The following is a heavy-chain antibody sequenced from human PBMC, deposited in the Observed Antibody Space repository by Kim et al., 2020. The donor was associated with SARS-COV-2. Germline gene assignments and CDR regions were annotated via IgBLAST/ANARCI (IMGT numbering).Heavy chain of an antibody. Sequence: SVKGRFTISRDNAKNSLYLQMNSLRAEDTAVYYCARVFEGAPIAAAGNDYWGQGTLVTVSS. V-gene: IGHV3-21*01. J-gene: IGHJ4*02. CDR3: ARVFEGAPIAAAGNDY. D-gene: IGHD6-13*01.